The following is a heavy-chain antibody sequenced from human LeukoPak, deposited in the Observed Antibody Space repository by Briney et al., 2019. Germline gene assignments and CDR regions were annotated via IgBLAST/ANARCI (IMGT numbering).Heavy chain of an antibody. D-gene: IGHD4-17*01. V-gene: IGHV4-38-2*02. CDR1: GYSISTGYY. Sequence: SETLSLTCAVSGYSISTGYYWGWIGQPPGKGLEWIGNIWHSGGNYYNPSLKSRVTISLDTSKNQFSLRLTSVTAADTAVYYCARDPSSTGYYWGQGILVIVSS. J-gene: IGHJ4*02. CDR2: IWHSGGN. CDR3: ARDPSSTGYY.